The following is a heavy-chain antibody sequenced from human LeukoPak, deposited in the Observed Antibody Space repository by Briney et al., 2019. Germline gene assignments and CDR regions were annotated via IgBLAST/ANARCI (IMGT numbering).Heavy chain of an antibody. CDR2: INPGDGGT. Sequence: GSVKVSCKTSGYTFPGHYVHWVRPAPGQGLEWMAMINPGDGGTIFAHRFQARVTVSQDTSTSTVYMEMNDLKSDDTAMYYCARGVGHWFDPWGQGTLVTVSS. J-gene: IGHJ5*02. CDR1: GYTFPGHY. CDR3: ARGVGHWFDP. V-gene: IGHV1-46*01.